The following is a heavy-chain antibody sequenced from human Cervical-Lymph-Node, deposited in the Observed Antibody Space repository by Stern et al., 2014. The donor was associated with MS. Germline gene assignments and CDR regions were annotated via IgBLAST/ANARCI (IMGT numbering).Heavy chain of an antibody. CDR2: INTNTGNP. Sequence: EQLVQSGSEFRKPGASVKLSCKALGYTFTNYALNWVRQAPGQELECIGWINTNTGNPTYAQGFTRRFVFSLDTSVTTTYLQISSLKAEDTAIYFCARDNNAYAYGGIDSWGQGTLVTVSS. CDR1: GYTFTNYA. D-gene: IGHD3-16*01. V-gene: IGHV7-4-1*02. J-gene: IGHJ4*02. CDR3: ARDNNAYAYGGIDS.